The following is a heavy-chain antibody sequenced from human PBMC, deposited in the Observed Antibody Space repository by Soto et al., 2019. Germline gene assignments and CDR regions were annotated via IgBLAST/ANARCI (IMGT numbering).Heavy chain of an antibody. CDR3: AKENTIFGVVIPYSDFDY. J-gene: IGHJ4*02. D-gene: IGHD3-3*01. Sequence: GGSLRLSCAASGFTFDDYAMHWVRQAPGKGLEWVSGISWNSGSIGYADSVKGRFTISRDNAKNSLYLQMNSLRAEDTALYYCAKENTIFGVVIPYSDFDYWGQGTLVTVSS. CDR1: GFTFDDYA. V-gene: IGHV3-9*01. CDR2: ISWNSGSI.